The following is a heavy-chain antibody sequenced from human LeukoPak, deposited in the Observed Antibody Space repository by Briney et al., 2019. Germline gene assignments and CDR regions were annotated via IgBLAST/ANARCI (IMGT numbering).Heavy chain of an antibody. J-gene: IGHJ4*02. CDR2: ISSSSSYI. CDR1: GFTFRNYG. D-gene: IGHD5-18*01. V-gene: IGHV3-21*01. CDR3: ATVDTAMVTPYYFDY. Sequence: GGSLRLSCAAPGFTFRNYGMSWVRQAPGKGLEWVSSISSSSSYIYYADSVKGRFTISRDNAKNSLCLQMNSLRAEDTAVYYCATVDTAMVTPYYFDYWGQGTLVTVSS.